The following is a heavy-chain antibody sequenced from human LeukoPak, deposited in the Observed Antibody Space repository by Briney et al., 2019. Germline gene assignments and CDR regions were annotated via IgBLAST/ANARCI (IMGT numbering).Heavy chain of an antibody. Sequence: ASVEVSCKASGYTFTSYDINWVRQATGQGLEWMGWMNPNSGGTNYAQKFQGRVTMTRDTSISTAYMELSRLRSDDTAVYYCARVGATTETEYFQHWGQGTLVTVSS. CDR3: ARVGATTETEYFQH. V-gene: IGHV1-2*02. CDR1: GYTFTSYD. CDR2: MNPNSGGT. D-gene: IGHD1-26*01. J-gene: IGHJ1*01.